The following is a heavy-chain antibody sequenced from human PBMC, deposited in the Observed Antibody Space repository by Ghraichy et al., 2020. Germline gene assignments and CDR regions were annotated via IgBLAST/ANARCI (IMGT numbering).Heavy chain of an antibody. V-gene: IGHV3-21*01. D-gene: IGHD6-19*01. CDR1: GFTFSPFG. J-gene: IGHJ4*02. CDR2: ISRIPTDM. Sequence: LSLTCAASGFTFSPFGMTWVRQAPGKGLEWVSTISRIPTDMFYADSVRGRFIISRDNAKNSLYLQMNSLRAEDTAVYYCARDSSGWSRDYWGQGTLVTVSS. CDR3: ARDSSGWSRDY.